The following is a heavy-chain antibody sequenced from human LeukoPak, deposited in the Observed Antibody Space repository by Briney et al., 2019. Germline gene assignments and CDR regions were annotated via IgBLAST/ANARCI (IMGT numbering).Heavy chain of an antibody. Sequence: SETLSLTCAVYGGSFSGYYWSWIRQPPGKGLEWIGEINHSGSTNYNPSLKSRVTISVDTSKNQFSLKLSSVTAADTAVYYCARGHRSQPDFDYWGQGTLVTVSS. CDR2: INHSGST. V-gene: IGHV4-34*01. CDR3: ARGHRSQPDFDY. J-gene: IGHJ4*02. D-gene: IGHD2-2*01. CDR1: GGSFSGYY.